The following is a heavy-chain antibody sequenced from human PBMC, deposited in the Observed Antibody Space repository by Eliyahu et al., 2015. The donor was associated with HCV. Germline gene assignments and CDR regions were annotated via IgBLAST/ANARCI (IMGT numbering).Heavy chain of an antibody. V-gene: IGHV4-4*07. Sequence: QMQLQESGPGLVKPSETLSLTCTVSGGSINSHCXSXVRQPAGKGXXWIGRXXTSGXPNYNPSLKSXVTMSVDTSKNQFSLKVSSVTAADTAVYYCAREDFLTGYLPEWGNTYYFDYWGQGTLVTVSS. D-gene: IGHD3-9*01. CDR3: AREDFLTGYLPEWGNTYYFDY. CDR1: GGSINSHC. J-gene: IGHJ4*02. CDR2: XXTSGXP.